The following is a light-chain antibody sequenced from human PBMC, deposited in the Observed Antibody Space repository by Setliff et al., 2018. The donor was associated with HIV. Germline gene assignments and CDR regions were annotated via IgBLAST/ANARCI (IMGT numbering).Light chain of an antibody. J-gene: IGLJ1*01. CDR3: SSYTSSSTYV. CDR2: DVS. CDR1: SSDVGGYNY. V-gene: IGLV2-14*01. Sequence: QSVLTQPASVSGSPGQSITISCTGTSSDVGGYNYVSWYQQHPGKAPKFMIYDVSKRPSGVSNRFSGSKSGNTASLTISGLQAEDKADYYCSSYTSSSTYVFGTGTKVTVL.